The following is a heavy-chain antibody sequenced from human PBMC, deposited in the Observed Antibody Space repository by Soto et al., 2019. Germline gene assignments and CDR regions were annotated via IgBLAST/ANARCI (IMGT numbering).Heavy chain of an antibody. Sequence: GGSLRLSCAASGFTFSSYGMHWVRQAPGKGLEWVAVISYDGSNKYYADSVKGRFTISRDNSKNTLYLQMNSLRAEDTAVYYCAKDLTGGYDHSGPDYWGQGTLVTVSS. CDR1: GFTFSSYG. J-gene: IGHJ4*02. CDR3: AKDLTGGYDHSGPDY. D-gene: IGHD5-12*01. CDR2: ISYDGSNK. V-gene: IGHV3-30*18.